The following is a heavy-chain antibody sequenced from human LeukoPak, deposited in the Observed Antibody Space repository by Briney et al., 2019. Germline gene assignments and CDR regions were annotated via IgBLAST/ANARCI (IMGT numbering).Heavy chain of an antibody. J-gene: IGHJ4*02. CDR1: GYTFTSYY. CDR2: INPSGGST. CDR3: ARDRGGDILTGYLVY. Sequence: VASVKVSCKASGYTFTSYYMHWVRQAPGQGLEWMGIINPSGGSTSYAQKFQGRVTMTRDTSTSTVYMELSSLRSEDTAVYYCARDRGGDILTGYLVYWGQGTLVTVSS. V-gene: IGHV1-46*01. D-gene: IGHD3-9*01.